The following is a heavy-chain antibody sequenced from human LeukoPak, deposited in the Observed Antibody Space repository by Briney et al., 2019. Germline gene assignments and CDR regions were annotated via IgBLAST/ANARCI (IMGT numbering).Heavy chain of an antibody. Sequence: GGSLRLSCAASGFTFSTYAMHWVRQAPGKGLEYVSGINSDGSSTYYANSVKGRFTISRDNSKNTLYLQMGSLRADDMAVYYCARALYDTSGYYYGDFDYWGQGTLVTVSS. J-gene: IGHJ4*02. D-gene: IGHD3-22*01. CDR2: INSDGSST. CDR1: GFTFSTYA. V-gene: IGHV3-64*01. CDR3: ARALYDTSGYYYGDFDY.